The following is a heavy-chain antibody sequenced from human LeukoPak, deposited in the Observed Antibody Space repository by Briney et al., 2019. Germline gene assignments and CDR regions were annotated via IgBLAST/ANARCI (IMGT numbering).Heavy chain of an antibody. Sequence: PGGSLRLSCAASGFTFSSYAMSWVRQAPGKGLEWVSAISGSGGSTYYADSVKGRFTISRDNAKNSLYLQMNSLRAEDTAVYYCARDYGDYSKGGYFDYWGQGTLVTVSS. CDR2: ISGSGGST. D-gene: IGHD4-17*01. CDR3: ARDYGDYSKGGYFDY. V-gene: IGHV3-23*01. CDR1: GFTFSSYA. J-gene: IGHJ4*02.